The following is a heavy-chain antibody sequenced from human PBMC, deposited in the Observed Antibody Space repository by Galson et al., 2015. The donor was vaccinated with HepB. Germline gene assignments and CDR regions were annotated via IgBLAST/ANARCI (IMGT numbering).Heavy chain of an antibody. CDR3: ARSVEGAFDS. D-gene: IGHD2-2*01. CDR1: GFTFSSYG. J-gene: IGHJ4*02. V-gene: IGHV3-33*01. CDR2: IGYDGSNK. Sequence: SLRLSCAASGFTFSSYGMHWVRQAPGKGLEWVAVIGYDGSNKYYADSVKGRFTISRDNSKNLVYLHMNSLGVEDTAHYFCARSVEGAFDSWGQGTLVIVSA.